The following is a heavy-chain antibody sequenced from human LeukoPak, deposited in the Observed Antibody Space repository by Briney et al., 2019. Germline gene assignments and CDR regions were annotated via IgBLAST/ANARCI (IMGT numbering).Heavy chain of an antibody. CDR3: ARDVSWAESFQR. CDR2: IYHDGTS. CDR1: GFSISKGVY. D-gene: IGHD1-26*01. V-gene: IGHV4-38-2*02. J-gene: IGHJ1*01. Sequence: KPSETLSLTCTVAGFSISKGVYWGWVRQPPGKGLEFIATIYHDGTSHYNPSLESRATISVDTSRNQFSLKLTSVTAADTAVYYCARDVSWAESFQRWGQGTLVTVSS.